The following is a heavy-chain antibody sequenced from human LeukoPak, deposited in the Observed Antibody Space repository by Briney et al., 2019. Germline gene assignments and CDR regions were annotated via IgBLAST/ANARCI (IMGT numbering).Heavy chain of an antibody. V-gene: IGHV4-4*02. CDR3: ASVWTAAMAD. Sequence: SGTLSLTCAVSGGSISSSNWWSWVRQPPGKGLEWIGEIFHSGNTSSNPSLKSRVTISVDKSKNQFSLKLSSVTAADTAVYYCASVWTAAMADWGQGILVTVSS. J-gene: IGHJ4*02. CDR1: GGSISSSNW. D-gene: IGHD2-2*01. CDR2: IFHSGNT.